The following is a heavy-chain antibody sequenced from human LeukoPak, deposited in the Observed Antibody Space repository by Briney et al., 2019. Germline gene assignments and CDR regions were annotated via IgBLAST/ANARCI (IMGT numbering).Heavy chain of an antibody. CDR2: INHSGST. CDR3: ARYDFWSGSCFDY. D-gene: IGHD3-3*01. CDR1: GGSFSGYY. Sequence: SETLSLTCAVYGGSFSGYYWSWIRQPPGKGLEWIGEINHSGSTNYNPSLKSRVTISVDTSKNQCSLKLSSVTVADTAVYYCARYDFWSGSCFDYWGQGTLVTVSS. V-gene: IGHV4-34*01. J-gene: IGHJ4*02.